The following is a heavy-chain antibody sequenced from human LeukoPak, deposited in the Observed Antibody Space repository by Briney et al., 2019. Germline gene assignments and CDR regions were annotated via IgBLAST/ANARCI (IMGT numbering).Heavy chain of an antibody. CDR2: IRYDGNNK. Sequence: GGSLGLSCAASGFTFSSYAMHWVRQAPGKGLEWVAFIRYDGNNKYYADSVKGRFTISRDNSKNTLYLQMNSLRAEDTAVYHCAKDRDILTGYYPDYWGQGTLVTVPS. V-gene: IGHV3-30*02. CDR1: GFTFSSYA. D-gene: IGHD3-9*01. CDR3: AKDRDILTGYYPDY. J-gene: IGHJ4*02.